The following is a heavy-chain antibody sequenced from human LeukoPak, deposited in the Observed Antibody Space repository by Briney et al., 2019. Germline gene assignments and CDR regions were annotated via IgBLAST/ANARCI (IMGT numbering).Heavy chain of an antibody. D-gene: IGHD3-16*02. J-gene: IGHJ4*02. CDR3: ARGIYDYVWGSYRLNDY. CDR1: GYTFTGYY. V-gene: IGHV1-2*02. CDR2: INPNSGGT. Sequence: GASVKVSCKASGYTFTGYYMHWVRQAPGQGLEWMGWINPNSGGTNYAQKFQGRVTMTRDTSISTAYMELSRLRSDDTAVYYCARGIYDYVWGSYRLNDYRGQGTLVTVSS.